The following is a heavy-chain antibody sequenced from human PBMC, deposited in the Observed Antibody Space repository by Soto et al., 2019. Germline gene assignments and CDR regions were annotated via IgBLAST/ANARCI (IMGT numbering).Heavy chain of an antibody. CDR2: ISGSGGST. CDR3: ASAGGLMVRGVIITINAFDI. V-gene: IGHV3-23*01. J-gene: IGHJ3*02. D-gene: IGHD3-10*01. CDR1: GFTFSSYA. Sequence: HPGGSLRLSCAASGFTFSSYAMSWVRQAPGKGLEWVSAISGSGGSTYYADSVKGRFTISRDNSKNTLYLQMNSLRAEDTAVYYCASAGGLMVRGVIITINAFDIWGQGTMVTVSS.